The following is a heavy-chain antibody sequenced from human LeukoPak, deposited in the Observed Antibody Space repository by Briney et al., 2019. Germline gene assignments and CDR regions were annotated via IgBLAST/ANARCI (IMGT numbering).Heavy chain of an antibody. CDR1: GFTFSSYA. CDR3: ARGQVIPVAGHGAVDI. J-gene: IGHJ3*02. CDR2: ISYDGSNK. Sequence: PGRSLRLSCAASGFTFSSYAMHWVRQAPGKGLEWVAVISYDGSNKYYADSVKGRFTISRDNSKNTLYLQVNSLRAEDTAVYYCARGQVIPVAGHGAVDIWGQGTMVTVSS. V-gene: IGHV3-30-3*01. D-gene: IGHD6-19*01.